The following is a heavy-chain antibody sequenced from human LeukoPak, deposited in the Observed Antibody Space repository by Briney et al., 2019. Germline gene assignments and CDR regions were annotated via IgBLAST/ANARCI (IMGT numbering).Heavy chain of an antibody. CDR1: GGTFSSYA. D-gene: IGHD3-16*01. CDR2: IIPILGIA. Sequence: SVKVSCKASGGTFSSYAISWVRQAPGQGLEWMGRIIPILGIANYAQKFQGRVTITADKSTSTAYMELSSLRSEDTAVYYCARPSLNYYYGMDVWGQGPTVTVSS. J-gene: IGHJ6*02. V-gene: IGHV1-69*04. CDR3: ARPSLNYYYGMDV.